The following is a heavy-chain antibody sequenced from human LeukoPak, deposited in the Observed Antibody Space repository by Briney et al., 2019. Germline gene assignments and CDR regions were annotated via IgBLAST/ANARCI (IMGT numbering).Heavy chain of an antibody. CDR2: IYSGGST. CDR3: ARVTGSYYLDY. CDR1: GFTVSSNY. V-gene: IGHV3-53*04. D-gene: IGHD3-10*01. J-gene: IGHJ4*02. Sequence: GGSLRLSSAASGFTVSSNYMSWVRQAPGKGLEWVSVIYSGGSTYYADSVKGRFTISRHNSKNTLYLQMNSLRAEDTAVYYSARVTGSYYLDYWGQGTLVTVSS.